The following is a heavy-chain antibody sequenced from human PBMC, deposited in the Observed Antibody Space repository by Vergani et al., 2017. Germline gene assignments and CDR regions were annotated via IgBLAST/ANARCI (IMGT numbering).Heavy chain of an antibody. J-gene: IGHJ4*02. CDR3: ADLYDSHGYSPF. D-gene: IGHD3-22*01. V-gene: IGHV3-23*01. CDR2: ISGQNFRT. CDR1: GFTFTAHG. Sequence: EVQLLESGGGSAQPGESLRLSCVASGFTFTAHGLNWVRQAPGKGLEWVSGISGQNFRTYYGDSVKGRFTISRDDSKNTVYLQINSLRAEDTAFYYCADLYDSHGYSPFWGQGTLVTVSS.